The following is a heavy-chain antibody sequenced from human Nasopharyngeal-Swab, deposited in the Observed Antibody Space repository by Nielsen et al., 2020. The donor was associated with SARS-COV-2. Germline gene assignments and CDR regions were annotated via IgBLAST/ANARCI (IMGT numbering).Heavy chain of an antibody. V-gene: IGHV2-5*02. CDR1: GFSLSTSGVG. CDR2: IYWDDDK. J-gene: IGHJ4*02. D-gene: IGHD2-21*02. CDR3: AHRPGGVGDAYFDY. Sequence: SGPTLVKPTQTLTLTCTFSGFSLSTSGVGVGWIRQPPGKALEWLALIYWDDDKRYSPSLKSRLTITKDTSKNQVVLTMTNMDPVDTATYYRAHRPGGVGDAYFDYWGQGTLVTVSS.